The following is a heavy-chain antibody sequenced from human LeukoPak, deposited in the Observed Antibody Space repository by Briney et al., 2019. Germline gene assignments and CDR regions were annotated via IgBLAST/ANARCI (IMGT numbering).Heavy chain of an antibody. CDR2: IIPIFGTA. V-gene: IGHV1-69*05. J-gene: IGHJ6*03. D-gene: IGHD1-26*01. CDR3: ARGRLVGATAGYYMDV. CDR1: GGTFSSCA. Sequence: SVKVSYEASGGTFSSCAISWVRQAPGQGLEWMGGIIPIFGTANYAQKFQGRVTITTDESTSTAYMELSSLRSEDTAVYYCARGRLVGATAGYYMDVWGKGTTVTVSS.